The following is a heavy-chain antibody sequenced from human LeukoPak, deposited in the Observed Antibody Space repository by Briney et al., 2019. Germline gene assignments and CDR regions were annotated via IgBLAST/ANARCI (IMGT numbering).Heavy chain of an antibody. D-gene: IGHD5-24*01. V-gene: IGHV3-23*01. J-gene: IGHJ3*01. Sequence: GGSLRLSCAASGFTFSVAAMTWVRHAPGKGLEGVSLIGASGESTYYADSVKGRFTISRDNSKNTLSLQMNSLRVEDTAKYFCAKDIQLSTWGLGTMVTVSS. CDR1: GFTFSVAA. CDR2: IGASGEST. CDR3: AKDIQLST.